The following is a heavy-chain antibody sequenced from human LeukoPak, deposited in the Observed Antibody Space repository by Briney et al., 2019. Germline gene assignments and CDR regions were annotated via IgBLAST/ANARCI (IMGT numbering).Heavy chain of an antibody. J-gene: IGHJ4*02. CDR3: ARTRIQLFTPDFDL. D-gene: IGHD5-18*01. V-gene: IGHV1-2*06. Sequence: ASVKVSCKASGYTFSGHYLHWVRQAPGQGLEWMGRINPNTGVTQYTENFQGRVTMTGDTSISTAYIELNGLRSDDTAIYYCARTRIQLFTPDFDLWGQGTLVTVSS. CDR2: INPNTGVT. CDR1: GYTFSGHY.